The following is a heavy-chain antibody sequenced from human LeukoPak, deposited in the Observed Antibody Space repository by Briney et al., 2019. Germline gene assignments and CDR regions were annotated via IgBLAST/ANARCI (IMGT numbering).Heavy chain of an antibody. J-gene: IGHJ6*04. CDR2: ILSDGSNK. V-gene: IGHV3-30*04. CDR3: AELGITMIGGV. Sequence: PSGGSLRLSCAASGFTFSSYAMHWVRQAPGKGLEWVAVILSDGSNKYYADSVKGRFTISRDNAKNSLYLQMNSLRAEDTAVYYCAELGITMIGGVWGKGTTVTISS. D-gene: IGHD3-10*02. CDR1: GFTFSSYA.